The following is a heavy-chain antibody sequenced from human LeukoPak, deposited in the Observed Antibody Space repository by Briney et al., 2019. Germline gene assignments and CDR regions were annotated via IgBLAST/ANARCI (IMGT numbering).Heavy chain of an antibody. V-gene: IGHV3-48*02. Sequence: GGSLRLSCAATGFTFTSYSMNWVRQAPGKGLEWLSCITTTGSTIYYADSVKGRFTVSRDNAKNSLYLQMNSLGDEDTAVYYCARSGQTDYWGQGTLVTVSS. CDR3: ARSGQTDY. CDR1: GFTFTSYS. CDR2: ITTTGSTI. J-gene: IGHJ4*02.